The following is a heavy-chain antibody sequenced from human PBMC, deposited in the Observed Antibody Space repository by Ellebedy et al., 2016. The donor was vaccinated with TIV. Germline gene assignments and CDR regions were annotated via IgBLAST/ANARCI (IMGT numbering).Heavy chain of an antibody. CDR2: IGTAGDK. CDR3: ARGRYGP. CDR1: GFTFSNYD. Sequence: GESLKISCAASGFTFSNYDMHWVRQATGKGLEWGSGIGTAGDKYYPGSVKGRFTISRENAKNSLFLQMNSLRDGETAVYYCARGRYGPWGQGTLVTVSS. D-gene: IGHD3-10*01. V-gene: IGHV3-13*01. J-gene: IGHJ5*02.